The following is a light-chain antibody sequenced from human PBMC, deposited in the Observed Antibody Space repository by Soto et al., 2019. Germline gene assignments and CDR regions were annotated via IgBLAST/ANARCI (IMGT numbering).Light chain of an antibody. Sequence: QSVLTQPASVSGSPGQSITISCTGTSSDIGAYNSVSWYQQHPGKAPKLMIYEVSNRPSGVSNRSSASKSGNTASLTISGLQAEDEADYYCSSRTTSNPYVFGTGTKLTVL. V-gene: IGLV2-14*01. CDR1: SSDIGAYNS. J-gene: IGLJ1*01. CDR2: EVS. CDR3: SSRTTSNPYV.